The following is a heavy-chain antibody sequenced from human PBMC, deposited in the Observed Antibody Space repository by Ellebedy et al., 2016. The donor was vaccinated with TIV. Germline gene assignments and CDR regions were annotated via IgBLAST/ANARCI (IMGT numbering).Heavy chain of an antibody. CDR3: ARFFESGSTGDY. D-gene: IGHD3-10*01. CDR1: GGFISSYY. V-gene: IGHV4-59*08. J-gene: IGHJ4*02. Sequence: MPSETLSLTCTVSGGFISSYYWSWIRQPPGKGLEWIGYFYNSVNTIYNPSLKSRVSMSVDTSKNQVSLKLRSVTAEDTAVYYCARFFESGSTGDYWGQGTLVTVSS. CDR2: FYNSVNT.